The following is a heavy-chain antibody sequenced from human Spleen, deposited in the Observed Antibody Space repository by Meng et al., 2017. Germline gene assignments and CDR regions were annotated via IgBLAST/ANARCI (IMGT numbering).Heavy chain of an antibody. Sequence: GESLKISCVVSGGTFRNFWMTWVRQAPGKGLEWVSYISSSGSIIKYADSVKGRFTISRDNPKNSLYLQMNSLRAEDTAVYYCARELDGLGSFDYWGQGTLVTVSS. V-gene: IGHV3-48*04. D-gene: IGHD3-10*01. CDR2: ISSSGSII. CDR1: GGTFRNFW. J-gene: IGHJ4*02. CDR3: ARELDGLGSFDY.